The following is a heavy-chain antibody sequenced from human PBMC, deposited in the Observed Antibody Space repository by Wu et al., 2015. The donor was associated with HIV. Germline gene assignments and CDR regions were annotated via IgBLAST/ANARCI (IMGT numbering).Heavy chain of an antibody. V-gene: IGHV1-8*01. CDR2: MNPRTGNT. Sequence: QVQLVQSGAEVKKPGASVKVSCKASGYTFSSYDINWVRQATGQGLEWMGWMNPRTGNTGYAQKFQGRVTMTRDTSISTANMELSSLRSEDTAVYYCARQRAYTSGWYIFDNWGQGTLVTGLL. D-gene: IGHD6-19*01. CDR1: GYTFSSYD. J-gene: IGHJ5*02. CDR3: ARQRAYTSGWYIFDN.